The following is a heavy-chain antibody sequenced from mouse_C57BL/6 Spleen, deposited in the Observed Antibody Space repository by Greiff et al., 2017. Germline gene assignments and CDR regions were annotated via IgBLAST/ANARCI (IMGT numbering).Heavy chain of an antibody. D-gene: IGHD1-1*01. CDR1: GFTFSSYG. V-gene: IGHV5-6*01. Sequence: EVQVVESGGDLVKPGGSLKLSCAASGFTFSSYGMSWVRQTPDKRLEWVATISSGGSYTYYPDSVKGRFTISRDNAKNTLYLQMSSLKSEDTAMCYCARNYYGSSYEDYFDYWGQGTTLTVSS. CDR3: ARNYYGSSYEDYFDY. CDR2: ISSGGSYT. J-gene: IGHJ2*01.